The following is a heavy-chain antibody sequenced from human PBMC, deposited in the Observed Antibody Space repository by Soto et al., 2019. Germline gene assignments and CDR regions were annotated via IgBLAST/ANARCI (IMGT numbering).Heavy chain of an antibody. J-gene: IGHJ6*02. Sequence: SVKVSCKASGGTFSSYAISWVRQAPGQGLEWMGGIIPIFGTANYAQKFQGRVTITADESTSTAYMELSSLRSEDTAVYYCARDSCYYDFWSGSRLRGYYYYGMDVWGQGTTVTVSS. V-gene: IGHV1-69*13. CDR3: ARDSCYYDFWSGSRLRGYYYYGMDV. CDR1: GGTFSSYA. CDR2: IIPIFGTA. D-gene: IGHD3-3*01.